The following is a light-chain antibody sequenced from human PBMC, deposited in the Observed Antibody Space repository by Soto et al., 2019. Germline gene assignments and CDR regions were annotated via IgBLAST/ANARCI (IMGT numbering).Light chain of an antibody. V-gene: IGKV3-20*01. Sequence: EIVLTQSPGTLSLSPGERATLSCRASQSVSSSYLAWYQQKPGQAPRLLIYGASSRATGIPDRFSGSGSGTYLTHTISRLEPEDFAVYYCQQYGSSPLTFGGGTKVEIK. CDR1: QSVSSSY. J-gene: IGKJ4*01. CDR2: GAS. CDR3: QQYGSSPLT.